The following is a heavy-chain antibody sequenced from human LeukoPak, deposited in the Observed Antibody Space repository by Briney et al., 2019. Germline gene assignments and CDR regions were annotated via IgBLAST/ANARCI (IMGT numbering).Heavy chain of an antibody. CDR2: IFHSGST. CDR1: GYSISSGYY. J-gene: IGHJ6*04. V-gene: IGHV4-38-2*01. CDR3: ARASGSYGSGSYYYYGMDV. Sequence: SETLSLTCAVSGYSISSGYYWGWIRQPPGKGLEWIGSIFHSGSTYYNPSLKSRVNMSVDTSKNQISLKLSSVTAADTAVYYCARASGSYGSGSYYYYGMDVWGKETTVTVSS. D-gene: IGHD3-10*01.